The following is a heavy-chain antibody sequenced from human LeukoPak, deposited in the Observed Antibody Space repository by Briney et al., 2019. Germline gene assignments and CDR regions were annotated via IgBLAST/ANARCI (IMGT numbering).Heavy chain of an antibody. D-gene: IGHD1-1*01. J-gene: IGHJ6*03. CDR1: GGSISSHY. CDR3: ARVLEPYYYMDI. Sequence: SETLSLTCTVSGGSISSHYWSWIRQPPGKGLEWIGYIYYSGSTNYNPSLKSRVTISVDTSKNQFSLKLSSVTAADTAVYYCARVLEPYYYMDIWGKGTTVTVSS. V-gene: IGHV4-59*11. CDR2: IYYSGST.